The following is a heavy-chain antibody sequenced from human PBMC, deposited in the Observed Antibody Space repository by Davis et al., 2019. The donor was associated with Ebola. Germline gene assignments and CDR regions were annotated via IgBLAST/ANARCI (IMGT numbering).Heavy chain of an antibody. J-gene: IGHJ6*02. CDR3: ARQRSSSWTYYYYYGMDV. CDR1: GGSISSYY. Sequence: SETLSLTCTVSGGSISSYYWSWIRQPPGKGLEWIGEINHSGSTNYNPSLKSRVTISVDTSKNQFSLKLSSVTAADTAVYYCARQRSSSWTYYYYYGMDVWGQGTTVTVSS. V-gene: IGHV4-34*01. CDR2: INHSGST. D-gene: IGHD6-13*01.